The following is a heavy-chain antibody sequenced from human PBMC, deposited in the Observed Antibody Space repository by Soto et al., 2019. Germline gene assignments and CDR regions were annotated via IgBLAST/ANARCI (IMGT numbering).Heavy chain of an antibody. CDR1: GFTFSSYS. V-gene: IGHV3-21*01. J-gene: IGHJ4*02. D-gene: IGHD1-7*01. Sequence: EVQLVESGGGLVKPGGSLRLSCAASGFTFSSYSMNWVRQAPGKGLEWVSSISSSSSYIYYADSVKGRFTISRDNAKNSLYRQMNSLRAEDTAVYYCARDLLELPYFDYWGQGTLVTVSS. CDR3: ARDLLELPYFDY. CDR2: ISSSSSYI.